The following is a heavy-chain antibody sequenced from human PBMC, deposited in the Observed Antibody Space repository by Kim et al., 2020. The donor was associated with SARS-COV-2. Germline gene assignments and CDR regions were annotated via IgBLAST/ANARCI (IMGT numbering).Heavy chain of an antibody. V-gene: IGHV3-33*06. D-gene: IGHD4-17*01. CDR1: GFTFSSYG. CDR3: AKDMDYGDYYFDY. J-gene: IGHJ4*02. CDR2: IWYDGSNK. Sequence: GGSLRLSCAASGFTFSSYGMHWVRLAPGKGLEWVAVIWYDGSNKYYADSVKGRFTISRDNSTNTLYLQMNSLRAADTAVYYCAKDMDYGDYYFDYWGQGT.